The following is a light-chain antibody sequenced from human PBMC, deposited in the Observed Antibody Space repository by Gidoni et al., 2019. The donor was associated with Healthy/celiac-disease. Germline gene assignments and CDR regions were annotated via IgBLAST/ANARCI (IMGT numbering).Light chain of an antibody. Sequence: IVFTPSPATLSLSPGERATLSCRASQSVSSYLAWYQQKPGQAPRLLIYDASNRATGIPARFSGSGSGTDFTLTISSLEPEEFAVYYCQQRSNWPLTFGGGTKVEIK. CDR3: QQRSNWPLT. CDR2: DAS. J-gene: IGKJ4*01. V-gene: IGKV3-11*01. CDR1: QSVSSY.